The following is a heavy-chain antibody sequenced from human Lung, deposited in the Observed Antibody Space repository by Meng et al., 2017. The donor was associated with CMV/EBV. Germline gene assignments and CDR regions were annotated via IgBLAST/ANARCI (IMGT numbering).Heavy chain of an antibody. Sequence: LTXAASTFTFNDYWMSWVRQAPGKGLEWVANIKEDGSEKYYVDSVKGRFTISRDNAKNSLYLQMYSLRAEDTAVYYCARARGYGPRYYGMDVWGQGTXVTVSS. CDR3: ARARGYGPRYYGMDV. D-gene: IGHD5-18*01. V-gene: IGHV3-7*01. CDR2: IKEDGSEK. J-gene: IGHJ6*02. CDR1: TFTFNDYW.